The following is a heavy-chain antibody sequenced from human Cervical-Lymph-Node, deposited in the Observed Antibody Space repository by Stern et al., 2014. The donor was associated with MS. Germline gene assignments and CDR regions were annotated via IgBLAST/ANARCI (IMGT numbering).Heavy chain of an antibody. J-gene: IGHJ4*02. D-gene: IGHD3-10*01. Sequence: EEQLVESGGGLVQPGGSLRLSCAASGFTFSSYSMTWDRQAPGKGLEWVSYISSSSSTIYYADSVKGRFTISRDNAKNSLYLQMNSLRDEDTAVYYCARDPALLLWFGELPYFDYWGQGTLVTVSS. CDR1: GFTFSSYS. CDR3: ARDPALLLWFGELPYFDY. V-gene: IGHV3-48*02. CDR2: ISSSSSTI.